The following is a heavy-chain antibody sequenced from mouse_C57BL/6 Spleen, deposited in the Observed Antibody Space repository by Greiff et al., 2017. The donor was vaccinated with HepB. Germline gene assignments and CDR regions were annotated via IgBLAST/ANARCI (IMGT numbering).Heavy chain of an antibody. CDR1: GYTFTDYE. CDR3: TRRDYFSVSSLFGY. D-gene: IGHD1-1*01. CDR2: IDPETGGT. V-gene: IGHV1-15*01. Sequence: VQLQQSGAELVRPGASVTLSCKASGYTFTDYEMHWVKPTPVHGLEWIGAIDPETGGTAYNQKFKGKAILTADKSSSTAYMELRSLTSDDSAVYYCTRRDYFSVSSLFGYWGPDTTLTVSS. J-gene: IGHJ2*01.